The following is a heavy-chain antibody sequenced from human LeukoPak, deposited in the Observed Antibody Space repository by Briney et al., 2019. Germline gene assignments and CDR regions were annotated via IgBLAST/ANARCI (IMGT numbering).Heavy chain of an antibody. CDR3: ARGMGPSGELRRGFDY. CDR2: IWYDGSNK. V-gene: IGHV3-33*01. D-gene: IGHD1-26*01. J-gene: IGHJ4*02. CDR1: GFTFSSYG. Sequence: PGGSLRLSCAASGFTFSSYGMHWVRQAPGKGLEWVAVIWYDGSNKYYADSVKGRFTISRDNSKNTLYLQMNSLRAEDTAVYYCARGMGPSGELRRGFDYWGQGTLVTVSS.